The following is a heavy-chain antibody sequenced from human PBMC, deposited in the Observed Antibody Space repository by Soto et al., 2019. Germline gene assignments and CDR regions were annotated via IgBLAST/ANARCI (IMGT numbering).Heavy chain of an antibody. V-gene: IGHV1-18*01. J-gene: IGHJ5*02. CDR2: ISAYNGNT. D-gene: IGHD3-16*02. CDR3: ARVLYYDYVWGSYRTPPANWFDP. CDR1: GYTFTSYG. Sequence: GASVKVSCKASGYTFTSYGISWVRQAPGQGLEWMGWISAYNGNTNYAQKLQGRVTMTTDTSTSTAYMELRSLRSDDTAVYYCARVLYYDYVWGSYRTPPANWFDPWGQGTLVTVSS.